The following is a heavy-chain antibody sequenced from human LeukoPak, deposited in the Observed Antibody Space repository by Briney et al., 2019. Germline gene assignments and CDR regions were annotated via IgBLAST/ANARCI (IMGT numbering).Heavy chain of an antibody. V-gene: IGHV3-15*01. J-gene: IGHJ4*02. CDR2: IKSKTDGGTT. CDR1: GLTFRNYG. D-gene: IGHD5-18*01. Sequence: GGSLRLSCAVSGLTFRNYGMHWVRQAPGKGLEWVGRIKSKTDGGTTDYAAPVKGRFTISRDDSKNTLYLQMNSLKTEDTAVYYWSSTVIQLWFYRDYFDYWGQGTLVTVSS. CDR3: SSTVIQLWFYRDYFDY.